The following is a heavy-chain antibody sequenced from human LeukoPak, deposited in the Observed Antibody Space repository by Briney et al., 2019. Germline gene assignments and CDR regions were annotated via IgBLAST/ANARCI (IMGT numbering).Heavy chain of an antibody. CDR1: GGSFSGYY. J-gene: IGHJ6*02. V-gene: IGHV4-34*01. Sequence: PSETLSLTCAVYGGSFSGYYWSWFRQPPGKGLEWIGEINHSGSTNYNPSLKSRVTISVDTSKNQFSLKLSSVTAADTAVYYCARVPSPYYYYGMDVWGQGTTVTVSS. CDR2: INHSGST. CDR3: ARVPSPYYYYGMDV. D-gene: IGHD6-6*01.